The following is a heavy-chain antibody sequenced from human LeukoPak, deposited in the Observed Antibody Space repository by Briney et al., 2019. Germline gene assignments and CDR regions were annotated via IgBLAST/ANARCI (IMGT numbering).Heavy chain of an antibody. V-gene: IGHV3-30*02. CDR1: GFTFSSYG. CDR2: IRYDGSNK. J-gene: IGHJ6*02. CDR3: ARDGPGETVVTPGPHGMDV. D-gene: IGHD4-23*01. Sequence: GGSLRLSCAASGFTFSSYGMHWVRQAPGKGLEWVAFIRYDGSNKYYADSVKGRFTISRDNSKNTLYLQMNSLRAEDTAVYYCARDGPGETVVTPGPHGMDVWGQGTTVTVSS.